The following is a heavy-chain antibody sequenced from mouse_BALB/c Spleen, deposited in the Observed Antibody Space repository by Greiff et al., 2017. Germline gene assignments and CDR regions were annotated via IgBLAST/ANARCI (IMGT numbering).Heavy chain of an antibody. CDR1: GFTFSSYT. J-gene: IGHJ3*01. V-gene: IGHV5-12-2*01. CDR2: ISNGGGST. CDR3: AGRGGCVFAY. Sequence: EVQLVESGGGLVQPGGSLKLSCAASGFTFSSYTMSWVRQTPEQRLEWVAYISNGGGSTYYPDTVKGRFTISRDNAKNTLYLQMSSLKSEDTAMYYCAGRGGCVFAYWGQGTLVTVSA.